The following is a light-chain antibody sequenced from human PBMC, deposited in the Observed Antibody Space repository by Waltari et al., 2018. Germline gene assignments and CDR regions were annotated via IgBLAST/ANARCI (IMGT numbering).Light chain of an antibody. CDR3: MQVLQTPYT. CDR1: QSLLHSNGYKY. J-gene: IGKJ2*01. Sequence: EIVMTQSPLSLPVTPGEPASISCRSSQSLLHSNGYKYLDWYLQKPGQSPQLLSYLGSNRASGVLDRFSGSGSGTDVTLKISRVEAEDVGVYYCMQVLQTPYTFGQGTKLEIK. CDR2: LGS. V-gene: IGKV2-28*01.